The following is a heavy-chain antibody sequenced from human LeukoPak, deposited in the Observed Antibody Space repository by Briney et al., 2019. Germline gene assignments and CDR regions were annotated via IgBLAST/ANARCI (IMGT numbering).Heavy chain of an antibody. CDR1: GFTFSSYA. V-gene: IGHV3-64D*06. CDR3: RKSIAAAGTVY. CDR2: ISGSGGST. Sequence: GGSLRLSCSASGFTFSSYAMHWVRQAPGKGLEYVSSISGSGGSTYYGDSVRGRFSISRDNSKNTLYLQMSSLRAEDTAVYYCRKSIAAAGTVYWGQGTLVTVSS. J-gene: IGHJ4*02. D-gene: IGHD6-13*01.